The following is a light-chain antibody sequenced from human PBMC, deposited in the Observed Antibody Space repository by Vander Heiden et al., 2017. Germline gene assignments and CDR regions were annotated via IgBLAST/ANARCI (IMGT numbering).Light chain of an antibody. CDR1: SSDVGGYNS. J-gene: IGLJ2*01. Sequence: QSALTQPPYASGSPGQSVTMSCTATSSDVGGYNSVSWSQHHPGEAPVLIIYEVSKRLSGVPGRFSVSKCAITASLTVPGLPAEDEADYYCTSYAGSNNYVVFGGGTKLTVL. CDR3: TSYAGSNNYVV. CDR2: EVS. V-gene: IGLV2-8*01.